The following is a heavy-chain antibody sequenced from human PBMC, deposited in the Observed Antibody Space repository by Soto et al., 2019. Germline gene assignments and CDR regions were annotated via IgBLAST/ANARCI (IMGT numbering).Heavy chain of an antibody. Sequence: QLQLQESGSGLVKPSQTLSLTCAVSGGSISSGGYSWSWIRQPPGKGLEWIGYIYHSGSTYYNPXXKSRVTISVDXXKXQXXLKLSSVTAADTAVYYCARAGYCISTSCYAGYFDYWGQGTLVTVSS. D-gene: IGHD2-2*01. CDR3: ARAGYCISTSCYAGYFDY. CDR1: GGSISSGGYS. V-gene: IGHV4-30-2*01. J-gene: IGHJ4*02. CDR2: IYHSGST.